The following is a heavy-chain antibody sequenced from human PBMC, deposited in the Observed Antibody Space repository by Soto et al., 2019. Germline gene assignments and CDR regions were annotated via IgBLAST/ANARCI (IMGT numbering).Heavy chain of an antibody. J-gene: IGHJ6*02. CDR2: ISAYNGNT. Sequence: ASVKVSCKASGYTFTSYGISWVRQAPGQGLEWMGWISAYNGNTNYAQKLQGRVTMTTDTSTSTAYMELRSLRSDDTAVYYCARDGQWELLGYYYYGMDVWGQGTTVTASS. CDR3: ARDGQWELLGYYYYGMDV. D-gene: IGHD1-26*01. V-gene: IGHV1-18*04. CDR1: GYTFTSYG.